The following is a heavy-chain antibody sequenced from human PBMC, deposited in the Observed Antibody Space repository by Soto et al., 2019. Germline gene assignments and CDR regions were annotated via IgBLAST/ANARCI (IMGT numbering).Heavy chain of an antibody. CDR3: ARDKRDVRFFEWSYYCHY. CDR1: GFPFRGCA. J-gene: IGHJ4*02. V-gene: IGHV3-30-3*01. CDR2: ISYDGSNN. D-gene: IGHD3-3*01. Sequence: QVQLVEPGGGVVQPGRSLRLSCAASGFPFRGCAMHWVRQAPGKGLEWVAGISYDGSNNYYADSVKGRFTISRDNSKNTRYRQMNSLRDEDTAVYYCARDKRDVRFFEWSYYCHYWCQGTLDTVSS.